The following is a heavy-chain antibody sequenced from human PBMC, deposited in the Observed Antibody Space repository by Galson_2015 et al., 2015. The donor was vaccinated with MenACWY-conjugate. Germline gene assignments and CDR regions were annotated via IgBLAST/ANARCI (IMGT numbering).Heavy chain of an antibody. CDR2: INQDGSVK. J-gene: IGHJ6*02. CDR3: ARDPPHYYDNNYDMDV. Sequence: SLRLSCAASGFTFSNYWMTWVRQAPGKGLEWVANINQDGSVKNYVDSVKGRFTISRDNAENSLRLQMDSLRAKDTAVYYCARDPPHYYDNNYDMDVWGQGTTVTVSS. CDR1: GFTFSNYW. D-gene: IGHD3-22*01. V-gene: IGHV3-7*03.